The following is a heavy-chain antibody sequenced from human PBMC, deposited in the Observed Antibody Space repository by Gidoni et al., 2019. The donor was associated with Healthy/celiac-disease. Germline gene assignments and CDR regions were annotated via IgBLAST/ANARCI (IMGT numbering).Heavy chain of an antibody. CDR3: ATRGGTTVTTSDAFDI. J-gene: IGHJ3*02. D-gene: IGHD4-17*01. V-gene: IGHV1-2*06. Sequence: QVQLVQSGAEVKKPGASVKVSCKASGYTFTGYYMHWVRQAPGQGLQWMGRINPNSGGTNYAQKFQGRVTMTRDTSISTAYMELSRLRTDETAVYYCATRGGTTVTTSDAFDIWGQGTMVTVSS. CDR1: GYTFTGYY. CDR2: INPNSGGT.